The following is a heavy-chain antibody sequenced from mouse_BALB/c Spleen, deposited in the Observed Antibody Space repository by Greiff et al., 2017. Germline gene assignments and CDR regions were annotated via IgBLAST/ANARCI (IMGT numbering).Heavy chain of an antibody. J-gene: IGHJ3*01. CDR1: GFAFSSYD. Sequence: EVMLVESGGGLVKPGGSLKLSCAASGFAFSSYDMSWVRQTPEKRLEWVAYISSGGGSTYYPDTVKGRFTISRDNAKNTLYLQMSSLKSEDTAMYYCARQDHYGYAYWGQGTLVTVSA. V-gene: IGHV5-12-1*01. CDR3: ARQDHYGYAY. CDR2: ISSGGGST. D-gene: IGHD1-2*01.